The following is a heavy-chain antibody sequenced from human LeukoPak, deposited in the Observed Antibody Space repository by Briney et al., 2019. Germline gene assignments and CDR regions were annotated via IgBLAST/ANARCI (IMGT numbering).Heavy chain of an antibody. CDR3: ATVFGNGEYYDFWSGYLY. CDR1: GYTLTELS. CDR2: FDPEDGET. D-gene: IGHD3-3*01. Sequence: ASVKVSCKVSGYTLTELSMHWVRQAPGKGLEWMGGFDPEDGETIYAQKFQGRVTMTEDTSTDTAYMELSSLRSEATAVYYCATVFGNGEYYDFWSGYLYWGQGTLVTVSS. J-gene: IGHJ4*02. V-gene: IGHV1-24*01.